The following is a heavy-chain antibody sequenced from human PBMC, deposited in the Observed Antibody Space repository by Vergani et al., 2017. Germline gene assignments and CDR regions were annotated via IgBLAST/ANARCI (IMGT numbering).Heavy chain of an antibody. V-gene: IGHV3-23*01. CDR2: ISGSGGFT. Sequence: EVQLLESGGNLVQPGGSLRLSCAASGFTFTNFAMTWVRQAPGEGLEWVSGISGSGGFTYYAYSVKGRFTISRDNSKNTLYLQMNNLRAADTAVYYCARSGYCAHGVCYMTYYYYMDVWGKGTAVTVSS. D-gene: IGHD2-8*01. CDR1: GFTFTNFA. J-gene: IGHJ6*03. CDR3: ARSGYCAHGVCYMTYYYYMDV.